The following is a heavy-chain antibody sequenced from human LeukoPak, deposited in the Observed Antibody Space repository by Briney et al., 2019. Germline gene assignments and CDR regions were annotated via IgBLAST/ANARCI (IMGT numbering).Heavy chain of an antibody. CDR2: IYTSGST. CDR1: GGSFSSYY. Sequence: SETLSLTCAVSGGSFSSYYWSWIRQPAGKGLEWIGDIYTSGSTNYNPSLKSRVTMSVDTSKNQFSLKLSSVTAADTAVYYCARLGYDFWSGSISWFDPWGQGTLVTVSS. V-gene: IGHV4-4*07. CDR3: ARLGYDFWSGSISWFDP. J-gene: IGHJ5*02. D-gene: IGHD3-3*01.